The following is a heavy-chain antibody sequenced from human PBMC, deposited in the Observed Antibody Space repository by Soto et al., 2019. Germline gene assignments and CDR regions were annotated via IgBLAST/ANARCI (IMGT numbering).Heavy chain of an antibody. Sequence: SETLSLTCTVSGGSISSGDYYWSWIRQPPGKCLEWIGYIYYSGSTYYNPSLKSRVTISVYTSKNQFSLKLSSVTAADTAVYYCARFSSAVSHFDYWGQGTLVTVSS. CDR1: GGSISSGDYY. CDR3: ARFSSAVSHFDY. CDR2: IYYSGST. J-gene: IGHJ4*02. V-gene: IGHV4-30-4*01. D-gene: IGHD3-22*01.